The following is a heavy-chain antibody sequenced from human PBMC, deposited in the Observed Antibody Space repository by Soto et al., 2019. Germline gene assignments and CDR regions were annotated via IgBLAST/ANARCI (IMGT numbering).Heavy chain of an antibody. CDR2: VTGSGSQI. CDR3: AKDAVYRDGLWLMDS. CDR1: GFTISTHA. J-gene: IGHJ5*02. V-gene: IGHV3-23*01. Sequence: GGSLRLSCAASGFTISTHAMTWVRQAPGKGLECVSGVTGSGSQIYYADSVKGRFTISKDNSKNTLYLQMSSLREEDTALYYCAKDAVYRDGLWLMDSWGQGTLVTVSS. D-gene: IGHD2-21*01.